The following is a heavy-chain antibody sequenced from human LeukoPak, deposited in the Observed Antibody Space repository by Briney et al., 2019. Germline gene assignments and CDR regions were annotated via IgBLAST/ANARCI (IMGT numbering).Heavy chain of an antibody. Sequence: SETLSLTCAVSGYSISSGYYWGWIRQPPGKGLEWIGSIYHSGSTYYNPSLKSRVTISVDTSKNQFSLKLSSVTAADTAVYYCARSPDSPDYFDSSGYDYWGQGTLVTVSS. J-gene: IGHJ4*02. CDR2: IYHSGST. D-gene: IGHD3-22*01. V-gene: IGHV4-38-2*01. CDR1: GYSISSGYY. CDR3: ARSPDSPDYFDSSGYDY.